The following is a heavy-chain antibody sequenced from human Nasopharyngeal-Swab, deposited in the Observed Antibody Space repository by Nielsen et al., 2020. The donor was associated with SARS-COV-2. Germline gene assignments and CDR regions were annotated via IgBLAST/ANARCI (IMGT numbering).Heavy chain of an antibody. CDR1: GDSIRSYY. Sequence: SETLSLTCTVSGDSIRSYYWSWIRQPPGKGLEWIGYIYYSGTTNYNPSLKSRVTISVDTSNNQFSLKLSSVTAADTAVYYCARHVQGGYSYGYKREFDYWGQGTLVTVSS. CDR3: ARHVQGGYSYGYKREFDY. D-gene: IGHD5-18*01. V-gene: IGHV4-59*01. CDR2: IYYSGTT. J-gene: IGHJ4*02.